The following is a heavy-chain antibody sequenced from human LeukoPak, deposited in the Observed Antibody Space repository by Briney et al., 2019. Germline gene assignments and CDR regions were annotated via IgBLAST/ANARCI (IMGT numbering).Heavy chain of an antibody. V-gene: IGHV3-21*01. CDR2: ISSSSSYI. CDR3: ARENYHYYGMDV. CDR1: GFTFSSYS. Sequence: GGSLRLSCAASGFTFSSYSMNWVRQAPGKGLEWVSSISSSSSYIYYADSVKGRFTISRDNAKNSLYLQMNSLRAEDTAVYYCARENYHYYGMDVWGQGTTVTASS. J-gene: IGHJ6*02.